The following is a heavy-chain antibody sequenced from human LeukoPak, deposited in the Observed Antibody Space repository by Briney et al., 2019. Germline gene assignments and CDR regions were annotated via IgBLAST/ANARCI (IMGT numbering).Heavy chain of an antibody. CDR1: GYNFLNYG. Sequence: ASVKVSCRASGYNFLNYGISWVRQAPGQGLEWMGWISGKTGNINYAQKFQARATMTRDTSTSTAYMELRSLRSDDTAVYFCARRFLNSHPIYYYMHVWAKGTTVIVSS. V-gene: IGHV1-18*01. CDR2: ISGKTGNI. CDR3: ARRFLNSHPIYYYMHV. D-gene: IGHD2-21*01. J-gene: IGHJ6*03.